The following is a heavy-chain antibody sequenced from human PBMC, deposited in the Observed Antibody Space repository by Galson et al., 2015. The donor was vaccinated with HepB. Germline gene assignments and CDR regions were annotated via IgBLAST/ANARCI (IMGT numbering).Heavy chain of an antibody. J-gene: IGHJ4*02. CDR2: INPSGGST. V-gene: IGHV1-46*01. CDR1: GYTFTSYY. D-gene: IGHD2-21*02. CDR3: ARGTYCGGDCYPGYFDY. Sequence: SVKVSCKASGYTFTSYYMHWVRQAPGQGLEWMGIINPSGGSTSYAQKFQGRVTMTRDTSTSTVYMELSSLRSEDTAVYYCARGTYCGGDCYPGYFDYWGQGTLVTVSS.